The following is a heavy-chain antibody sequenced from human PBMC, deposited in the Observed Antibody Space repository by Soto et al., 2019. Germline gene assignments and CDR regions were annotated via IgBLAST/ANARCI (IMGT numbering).Heavy chain of an antibody. CDR3: AKDISTGSCSGGSCWPGG. D-gene: IGHD2-15*01. V-gene: IGHV3-30*18. Sequence: GESLKISCAASGFTFSTYGMHWVRQAPGKGLEWVAVISYDGSNKYYADSVKGRFTISRDNSKNTLYLQMNSLRAEDTAVYYCAKDISTGSCSGGSCWPGGWGQGTLVTVSS. CDR2: ISYDGSNK. CDR1: GFTFSTYG. J-gene: IGHJ4*02.